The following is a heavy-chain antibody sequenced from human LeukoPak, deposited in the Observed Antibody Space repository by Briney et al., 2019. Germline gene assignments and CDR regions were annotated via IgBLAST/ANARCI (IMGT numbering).Heavy chain of an antibody. CDR3: AGYSSPWYFDL. CDR1: GCTFSSYT. V-gene: IGHV3-48*01. Sequence: GGSLRLSCAASGCTFSSYTMNWVRQAPGKGLEWVSYISSSSNSIFYADSVKGRFTVSRDNAKNSLYLQMNSLRAEDTAVYSCAGYSSPWYFDLGGGGTMVTVSS. D-gene: IGHD3-22*01. CDR2: ISSSSNSI. J-gene: IGHJ2*01.